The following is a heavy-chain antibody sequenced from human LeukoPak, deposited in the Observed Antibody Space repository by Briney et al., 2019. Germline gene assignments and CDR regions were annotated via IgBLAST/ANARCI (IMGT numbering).Heavy chain of an antibody. D-gene: IGHD3-10*01. J-gene: IGHJ4*02. CDR3: ARGLSPRINMVRGVRPPFRGVFDY. Sequence: PSETLSLTCAVYGGSFSGYYWSWIRQPPGKGLEWIGEINHSGSTNYNPSLKSRVTISADTSKSQFSLKLSSVTAADTAVYYCARGLSPRINMVRGVRPPFRGVFDYWGQGTLVTVSS. CDR1: GGSFSGYY. CDR2: INHSGST. V-gene: IGHV4-34*01.